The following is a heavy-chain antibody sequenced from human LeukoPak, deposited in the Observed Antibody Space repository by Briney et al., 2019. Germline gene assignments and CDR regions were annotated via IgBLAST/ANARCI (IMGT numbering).Heavy chain of an antibody. Sequence: ASVKVSCKASGYTFTGYYMHWVRQAPGQGLERMGWINPNSGGTNYAQKFQGRVTMTRDTSISTAYMELSRLRSDDTAVYYCARPTIYCSSTSCYTDNWFDPWGQGTLVTVSS. J-gene: IGHJ5*02. CDR2: INPNSGGT. CDR3: ARPTIYCSSTSCYTDNWFDP. D-gene: IGHD2-2*02. CDR1: GYTFTGYY. V-gene: IGHV1-2*02.